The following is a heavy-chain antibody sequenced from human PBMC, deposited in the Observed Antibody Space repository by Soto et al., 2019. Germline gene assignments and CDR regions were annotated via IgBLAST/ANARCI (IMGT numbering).Heavy chain of an antibody. CDR2: ISGGGGST. CDR3: ANRHDYGSGSYFPVDH. CDR1: GFTFSSYG. Sequence: EVQLLESGGGLVQPGGSLRLSCAASGFTFSSYGMSWVRQAPGKGLEWVSSISGGGGSTYYADSVKGRFTISRDNSKNTLYLHVSSLRAEDTAVYYCANRHDYGSGSYFPVDHWGQGTLVTVPS. D-gene: IGHD3-10*01. V-gene: IGHV3-23*01. J-gene: IGHJ4*02.